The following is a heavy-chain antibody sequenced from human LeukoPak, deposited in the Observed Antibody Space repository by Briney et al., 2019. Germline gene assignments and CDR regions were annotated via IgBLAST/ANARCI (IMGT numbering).Heavy chain of an antibody. CDR2: ISGSAYNS. V-gene: IGHV3-23*01. CDR1: GFTFSSYG. J-gene: IGHJ4*02. D-gene: IGHD1-26*01. Sequence: GGSLRLSCAASGFTFSSYGLSWVRQAPGKGLEWVSTISGSAYNSYYADSVKGRFTISRDNSANTLYLQMDNLRAEDTAQYYCAKHSGSCFIYYIDSWGQGTLVTVSS. CDR3: AKHSGSCFIYYIDS.